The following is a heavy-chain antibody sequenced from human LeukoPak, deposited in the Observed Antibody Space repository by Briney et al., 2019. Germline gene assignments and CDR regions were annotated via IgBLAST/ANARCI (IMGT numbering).Heavy chain of an antibody. CDR1: GGSTSSGGYY. Sequence: SQTLSLTCTVSGGSTSSGGYYWSWIRQHPGKGLEWIGYIYYSGSTYYNPSLKSRVTISVDTSKNQFSLKLSSVTAADTAVYYCARGSTVQGYYFDYWGQGTLVTVSS. J-gene: IGHJ4*02. CDR3: ARGSTVQGYYFDY. V-gene: IGHV4-31*03. CDR2: IYYSGST. D-gene: IGHD4-17*01.